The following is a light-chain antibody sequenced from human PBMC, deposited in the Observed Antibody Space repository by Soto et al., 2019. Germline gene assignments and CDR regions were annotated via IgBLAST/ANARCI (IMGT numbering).Light chain of an antibody. CDR3: QQYGTSPLT. J-gene: IGKJ5*01. V-gene: IGKV3-20*01. CDR2: DAS. CDR1: QSVGSNY. Sequence: EIVLTQSPGTLSLSPGERATLSCRASQSVGSNYLAWYQQKRGQAPRLLIFDASTRATGIPDRFSGSGSGTDFTLTISGLEPEDFAVYHCQQYGTSPLTFGQGTRLEIK.